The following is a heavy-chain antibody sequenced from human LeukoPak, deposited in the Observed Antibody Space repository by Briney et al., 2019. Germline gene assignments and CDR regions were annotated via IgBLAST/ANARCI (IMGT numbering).Heavy chain of an antibody. V-gene: IGHV3-48*03. CDR2: ISSSGSTI. CDR1: GFTFSSYE. CDR3: ARPDYGSGTRDY. J-gene: IGHJ4*02. D-gene: IGHD3-10*01. Sequence: GGSLRLSCAASGFTFSSYEMNWVRQAPGKGLEWVSYISSSGSTIYYADSVKGRFTISRDNAKNSLYLQMNSLRAEDTAVYYCARPDYGSGTRDYWGQGTLVTVSS.